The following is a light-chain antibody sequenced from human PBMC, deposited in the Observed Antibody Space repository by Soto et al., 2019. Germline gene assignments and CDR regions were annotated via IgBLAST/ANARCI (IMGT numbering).Light chain of an antibody. Sequence: QSALTQPASVSGSPGQSITISCTGTSSDVGSYNYVSWYQQHPGKAPKVMIYDVSNRPSGVSYRFSGSKSGNTASLTISGLQAEDDADYYCSSYTTSSTYVFGTGTKLTVL. CDR3: SSYTTSSTYV. V-gene: IGLV2-14*01. CDR2: DVS. J-gene: IGLJ1*01. CDR1: SSDVGSYNY.